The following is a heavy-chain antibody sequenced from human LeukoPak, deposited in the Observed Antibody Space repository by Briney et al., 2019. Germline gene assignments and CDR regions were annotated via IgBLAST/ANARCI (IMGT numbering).Heavy chain of an antibody. V-gene: IGHV4-4*07. J-gene: IGHJ4*02. CDR3: ARDNRGYDY. CDR1: GGSISSDY. CDR2: INISGST. D-gene: IGHD3-16*01. Sequence: SETLXXTCTVSGGSISSDYWXWIREPAGKGREWIGRINISGSTNFNPSLKSRVTMSVDTSKNQFSLKLSSVTAADTAVYYCARDNRGYDYWGQGTLVTVSS.